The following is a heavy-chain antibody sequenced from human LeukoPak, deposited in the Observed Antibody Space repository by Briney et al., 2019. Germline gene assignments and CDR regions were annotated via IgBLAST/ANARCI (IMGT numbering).Heavy chain of an antibody. Sequence: SETLSLTCTVSGGSISSYYWSWIRQPPGKGLEWIGYIYYSGSTNYNPSLKSRVTISVDTSKNQFSLKLSSVTAADTAVYYCARAQYSSSWHYHYYYYMDVWGKGTTVTVSS. D-gene: IGHD6-13*01. CDR2: IYYSGST. V-gene: IGHV4-59*01. J-gene: IGHJ6*03. CDR3: ARAQYSSSWHYHYYYYMDV. CDR1: GGSISSYY.